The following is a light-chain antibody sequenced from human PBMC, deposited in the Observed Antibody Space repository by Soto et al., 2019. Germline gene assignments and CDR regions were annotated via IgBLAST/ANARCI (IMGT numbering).Light chain of an antibody. V-gene: IGKV1-9*01. CDR2: AAS. Sequence: IQLTQSPSSLSASVGDRVTITCRASQGIRSYLAWYQQKPGKAPKLLIYAASTLRSGVPSRFSGSGSGTDFPLTISSLQPEDFAPCYCQQLNSYPLTFGGGTKVEIK. J-gene: IGKJ4*01. CDR3: QQLNSYPLT. CDR1: QGIRSY.